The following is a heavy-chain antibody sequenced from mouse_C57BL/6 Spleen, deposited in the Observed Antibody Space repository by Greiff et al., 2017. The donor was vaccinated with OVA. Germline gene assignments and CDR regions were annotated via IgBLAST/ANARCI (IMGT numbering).Heavy chain of an antibody. CDR1: GFTFSDYG. CDR3: ARPYFDY. V-gene: IGHV5-17*01. J-gene: IGHJ2*01. Sequence: EVQLVESGGGLVKPGGSLKLSCAASGFTFSDYGMHWVRQAPEQGLEWVAYISSGSSTIYYADTVKGRFTISKDNAKNTLFLQMPSLRSEDTAMYYCARPYFDYWGQGTTLTVSS. CDR2: ISSGSSTI.